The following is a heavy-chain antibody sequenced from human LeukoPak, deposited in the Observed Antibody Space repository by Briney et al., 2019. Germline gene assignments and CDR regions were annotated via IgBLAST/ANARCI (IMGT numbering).Heavy chain of an antibody. Sequence: PGGSLRLSCAASGFTFSSYAMHWVRQAPGKGLEYVSAISSNGGSTYYANSVKGRFTISRDNSKNTLYLQMGSLRAEDMAVYYCARGISTAMVTYWGQGTLVTVSS. V-gene: IGHV3-64*01. CDR1: GFTFSSYA. CDR3: ARGISTAMVTY. CDR2: ISSNGGST. D-gene: IGHD5-18*01. J-gene: IGHJ4*02.